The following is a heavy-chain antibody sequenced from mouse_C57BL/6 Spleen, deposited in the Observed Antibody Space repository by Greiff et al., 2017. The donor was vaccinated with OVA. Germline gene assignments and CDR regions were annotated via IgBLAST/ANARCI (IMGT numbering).Heavy chain of an antibody. CDR3: ARTGSPD. D-gene: IGHD2-2*01. V-gene: IGHV1-26*01. CDR2: INPNNGGT. Sequence: EVQLQQSGPELVKPGASVKISCKASGYTFTDYYMNWVKQSHGKSLEWIGDINPNNGGTSYNQKFKGKATLTVDKPSSTAYMELRSLTSEDSAVYYCARTGSPDWGQGTTLTVSS. J-gene: IGHJ2*01. CDR1: GYTFTDYY.